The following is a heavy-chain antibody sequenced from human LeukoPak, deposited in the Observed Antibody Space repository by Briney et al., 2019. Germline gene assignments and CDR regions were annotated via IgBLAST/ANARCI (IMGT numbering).Heavy chain of an antibody. J-gene: IGHJ4*02. Sequence: PGGSLRLSCAASGFTFSSYSMNWVRQAPGKGLEWVSYISSSSSTIYYADSVRGRFTISRDNAENSLYLQMNSLRAEDSAVYYCASDPIGEMATTIRDYWGQGTLVTVSS. CDR2: ISSSSSTI. V-gene: IGHV3-48*01. CDR3: ASDPIGEMATTIRDY. D-gene: IGHD5-24*01. CDR1: GFTFSSYS.